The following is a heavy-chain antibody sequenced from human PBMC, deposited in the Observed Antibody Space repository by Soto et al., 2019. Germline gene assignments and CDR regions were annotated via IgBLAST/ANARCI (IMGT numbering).Heavy chain of an antibody. CDR1: GFSFRNYA. Sequence: DEQLVESGGGSLQPGGSLRLSCAASGFSFRNYAMTWVRQSPGKGLEWVSLISSGGGTTNYADSVKGRFSISRDNSQNMLYLHMDGLRVEDTALYYCAKLKGGLGRFYGMDAWGQGTMVIVSS. CDR3: AKLKGGLGRFYGMDA. J-gene: IGHJ6*02. CDR2: ISSGGGTT. V-gene: IGHV3-23*04. D-gene: IGHD3-3*01.